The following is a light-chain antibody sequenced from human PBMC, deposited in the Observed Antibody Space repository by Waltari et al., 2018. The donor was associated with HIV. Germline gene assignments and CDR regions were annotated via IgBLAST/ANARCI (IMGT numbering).Light chain of an antibody. V-gene: IGLV1-40*01. CDR1: RSNIGADYF. Sequence: QSALTQPPSVSGAPGQRVTLSCTGTRSNIGADYFVLWYQHLPGPAPKLLVYSDINRPSGVPDRFSGSKSGTSASLVITGLQAEDEADYYCQSYDSSLRASVFGGGTKLTVL. CDR3: QSYDSSLRASV. CDR2: SDI. J-gene: IGLJ2*01.